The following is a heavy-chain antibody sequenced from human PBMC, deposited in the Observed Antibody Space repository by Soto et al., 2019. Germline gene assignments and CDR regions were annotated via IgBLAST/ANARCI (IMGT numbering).Heavy chain of an antibody. CDR3: ARDRAHDCSGGSCYSGFRAGIDY. Sequence: SETLSLTCTVSGGSISSYYWSWIRQPPGKGLEWIGYIYYSGSTNYNPSLKSRVTISVDTSKNQFSLKLSSVTAADTAVYYCARDRAHDCSGGSCYSGFRAGIDYWGQGTLVTVPQ. D-gene: IGHD2-15*01. V-gene: IGHV4-59*01. CDR2: IYYSGST. CDR1: GGSISSYY. J-gene: IGHJ4*02.